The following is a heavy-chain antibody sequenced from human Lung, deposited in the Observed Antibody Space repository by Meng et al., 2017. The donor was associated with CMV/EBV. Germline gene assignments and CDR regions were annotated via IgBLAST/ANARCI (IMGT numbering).Heavy chain of an antibody. CDR1: GYTFTHHG. D-gene: IGHD6-19*01. V-gene: IGHV1-18*01. CDR2: ISCYNGDT. Sequence: GQSGAEVKKPGASVRVSCKASGYTFTHHGISWIRQAPGQGLEWMGWISCYNGDTNYAQKLQGRVTMTTDTSTNTAYMDLRGLRSDDTAVYYCARDPSNTSGRYAYFDYWGQGTLVTVSS. CDR3: ARDPSNTSGRYAYFDY. J-gene: IGHJ4*02.